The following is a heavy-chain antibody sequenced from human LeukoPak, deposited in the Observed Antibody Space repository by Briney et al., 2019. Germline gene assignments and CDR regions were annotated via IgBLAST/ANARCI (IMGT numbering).Heavy chain of an antibody. CDR1: GGSISSYY. CDR2: IHYSGST. Sequence: PSKTLSLTCTVSGGSISSYYWSWIRQPPGKGLEWIWYIHYSGSTNYNPSLKSRVTISLDTSKNQFSLKLSSVTAADTAVYYCARTTEGYCRGRSCYSYYYYMDVWGKGTTVTVSS. V-gene: IGHV4-59*01. D-gene: IGHD2-15*01. CDR3: ARTTEGYCRGRSCYSYYYYMDV. J-gene: IGHJ6*03.